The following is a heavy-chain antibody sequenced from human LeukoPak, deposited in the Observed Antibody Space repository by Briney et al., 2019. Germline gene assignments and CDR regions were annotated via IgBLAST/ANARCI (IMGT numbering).Heavy chain of an antibody. Sequence: GGSLRLSCAASGFTFSTYGMHWVRQAPGKGLEWVAFIRYDGSNKNYADSVKGRFTISRDNSKNTLYLQMNSLRAEDTAVYYCAKGRPVAGTLYFDYWGQGTLVTVSS. CDR3: AKGRPVAGTLYFDY. D-gene: IGHD6-19*01. V-gene: IGHV3-30*02. CDR1: GFTFSTYG. J-gene: IGHJ4*02. CDR2: IRYDGSNK.